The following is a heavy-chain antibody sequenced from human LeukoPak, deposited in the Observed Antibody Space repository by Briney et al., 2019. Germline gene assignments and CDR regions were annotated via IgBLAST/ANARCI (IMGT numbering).Heavy chain of an antibody. CDR2: ISSNGGST. J-gene: IGHJ4*02. CDR1: GFTFSSYA. Sequence: PGGSLRLSCAASGFTFSSYAMHWVRQAPGKGLEYVSAISSNGGSTYYANSVKGRFTISRDNSKNTLYLQMGSLRAEDMAVYYCARGPRLRLVTSLDYWGQGTLVTVSS. V-gene: IGHV3-64*01. CDR3: ARGPRLRLVTSLDY. D-gene: IGHD3-16*01.